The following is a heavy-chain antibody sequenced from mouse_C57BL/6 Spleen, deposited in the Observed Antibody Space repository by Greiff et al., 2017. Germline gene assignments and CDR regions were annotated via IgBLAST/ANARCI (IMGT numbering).Heavy chain of an antibody. Sequence: QVQLQQPGAELVMPGASVKLSCKASGYTFTSYWMHWVKQRPGQGLEWIGEIDPSDSYTNYNQKFKGKATLTVDTSSSTAYMQLSSLTSEDSAVYYCARRLRYGSTYAWFAYWGQGTLGTVSA. V-gene: IGHV1-69*01. J-gene: IGHJ3*01. CDR2: IDPSDSYT. CDR1: GYTFTSYW. D-gene: IGHD1-1*01. CDR3: ARRLRYGSTYAWFAY.